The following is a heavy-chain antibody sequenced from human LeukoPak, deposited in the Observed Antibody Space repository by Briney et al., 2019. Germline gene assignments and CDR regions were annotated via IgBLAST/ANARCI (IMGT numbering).Heavy chain of an antibody. CDR2: ISAYNGNT. CDR1: GYTFTGYY. CDR3: ARDGPDYDFWSGYSDPKFDY. Sequence: ASVKVSCKASGYTFTGYYIHWVRQAPGQGLEWVGWISAYNGNTNYAQKLQGRVTMTTDTSTSTAYMELRSLRSDDTAVYYCARDGPDYDFWSGYSDPKFDYWGQGTLVTVSS. J-gene: IGHJ4*02. D-gene: IGHD3-3*01. V-gene: IGHV1-18*04.